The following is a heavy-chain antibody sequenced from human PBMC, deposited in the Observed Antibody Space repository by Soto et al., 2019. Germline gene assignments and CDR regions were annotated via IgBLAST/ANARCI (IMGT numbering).Heavy chain of an antibody. CDR1: GFSLSTSGMC. Sequence: SGPTLVKPTQTLTLTCTFSGFSLSTSGMCVSWIRQPPGKALEWLARIDWDDDKYYSTSLKTRLTISKDTSKNQVVLTMTNMDPVDTATYYCARMYASGSRDAFDIWGQGTMVTVSS. J-gene: IGHJ3*02. D-gene: IGHD3-10*01. CDR3: ARMYASGSRDAFDI. V-gene: IGHV2-70*11. CDR2: IDWDDDK.